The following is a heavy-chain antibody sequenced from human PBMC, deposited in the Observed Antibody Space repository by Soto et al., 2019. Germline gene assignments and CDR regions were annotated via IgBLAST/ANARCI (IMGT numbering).Heavy chain of an antibody. CDR1: GGSFSTYA. CDR2: IIPIFDKP. CDR3: ARAKDRAELGGNYYYIMDV. D-gene: IGHD1-26*01. Sequence: QVQLVQSGTEVRKPGSSVKVSCKAPGGSFSTYAISWVRQAPGQGLEWMGGIIPIFDKPDYGQKFQGRLTITADESTTPAYMELSNLRSEDTAMYYCARAKDRAELGGNYYYIMDVWGQGTTVAVSS. J-gene: IGHJ6*02. V-gene: IGHV1-69*12.